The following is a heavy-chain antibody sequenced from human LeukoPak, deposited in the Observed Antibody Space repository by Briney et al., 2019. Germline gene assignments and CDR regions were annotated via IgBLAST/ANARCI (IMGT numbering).Heavy chain of an antibody. Sequence: SVKVSCKASGGTFSRYAISWVRQAPGQGLEWMGGIIPIFGTANYAQKFQGRVTITTDESASTAYMELGSLRSEDTAVYYCARGQQLVSFDYWGQGTLVTVSS. D-gene: IGHD6-6*01. CDR1: GGTFSRYA. CDR2: IIPIFGTA. CDR3: ARGQQLVSFDY. J-gene: IGHJ4*02. V-gene: IGHV1-69*05.